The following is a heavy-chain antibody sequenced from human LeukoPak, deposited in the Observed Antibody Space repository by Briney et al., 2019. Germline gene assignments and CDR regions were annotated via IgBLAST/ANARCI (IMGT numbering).Heavy chain of an antibody. V-gene: IGHV4-31*03. D-gene: IGHD3-16*01. J-gene: IGHJ4*02. Sequence: TLSLTCTVSGGSISSGGYYWSWIRQHPGKGLERIGYIYYSGSTYYNPSLKSRVTISVDTSKNQFSLKLSSVTAADTAVYYCARDGGQWRPLDYWGQGNLVTVSS. CDR1: GGSISSGGYY. CDR3: ARDGGQWRPLDY. CDR2: IYYSGST.